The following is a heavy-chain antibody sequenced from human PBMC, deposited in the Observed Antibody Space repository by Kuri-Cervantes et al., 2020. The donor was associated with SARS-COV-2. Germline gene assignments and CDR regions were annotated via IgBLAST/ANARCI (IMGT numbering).Heavy chain of an antibody. CDR1: GYSFTDYN. V-gene: IGHV1-46*01. Sequence: VKLEESGPELVKPGASVKISCKASGYSFTDYNMNWVKQSNGKSLEWIGVINPNYGTTSYNQKFKGKATLTIDQSSITAYMQLNSLTSEDSAVYYCARDGSSGWYFDVWGTGTTVTVSA. J-gene: IGHJ6*04. D-gene: IGHD6-19*01. CDR2: INPNYGTT. CDR3: ARDGSSGWYFDV.